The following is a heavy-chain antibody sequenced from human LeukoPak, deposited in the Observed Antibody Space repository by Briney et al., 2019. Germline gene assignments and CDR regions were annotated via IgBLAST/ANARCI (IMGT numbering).Heavy chain of an antibody. D-gene: IGHD2-2*01. V-gene: IGHV1-8*03. CDR1: GYTFTSYD. CDR2: MNPNSGKT. CDR3: ASGDCSSTSCYSF. Sequence: ASVKVSCKASGYTFTSYDINWVRQATGQGLEWMGWMNPNSGKTVYAQKFQGRVTITRNTSISTAYMEVSSLRSEDTAVYYCASGDCSSTSCYSFWGQGTLVTVS. J-gene: IGHJ4*02.